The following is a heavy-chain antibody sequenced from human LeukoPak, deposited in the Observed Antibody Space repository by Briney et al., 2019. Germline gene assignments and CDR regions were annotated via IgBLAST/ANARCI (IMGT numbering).Heavy chain of an antibody. CDR1: GFTFSRYL. J-gene: IGHJ6*03. CDR3: ARDYYYYMDV. V-gene: IGHV3-7*01. Sequence: GGSLRLSCAASGFTFSRYLMTWVRQAPGKGLEWVANIKQDESDKYYVDSVKGRFAISRDNAKNSLYMQMNSLRAEDTAVYDCARDYYYYMDVWGKGTTVTVSS. CDR2: IKQDESDK.